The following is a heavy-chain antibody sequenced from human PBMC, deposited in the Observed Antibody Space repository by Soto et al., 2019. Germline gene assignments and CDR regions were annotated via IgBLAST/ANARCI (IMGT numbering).Heavy chain of an antibody. Sequence: GGSLRLSCTASGFTFGDYAMGWFRQAPGKGLEWVGFIRSKAYGGTTEYAASVKGRFTISRDDSKSIAYLQMNSLKTEDTAVYYCTRDSRITMIVVVPDVWGQGTTVTVSS. J-gene: IGHJ6*02. V-gene: IGHV3-49*03. CDR1: GFTFGDYA. CDR3: TRDSRITMIVVVPDV. CDR2: IRSKAYGGTT. D-gene: IGHD3-22*01.